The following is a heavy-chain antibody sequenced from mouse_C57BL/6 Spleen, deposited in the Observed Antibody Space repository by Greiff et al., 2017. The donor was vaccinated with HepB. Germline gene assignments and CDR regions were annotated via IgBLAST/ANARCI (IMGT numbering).Heavy chain of an antibody. D-gene: IGHD1-1*01. J-gene: IGHJ4*01. CDR1: GYAFSSSW. V-gene: IGHV1-82*01. CDR3: AREDYYYGSSHGGAMDY. Sequence: VQLQQSGPELVKPGASVKISCKASGYAFSSSWMNWVKQRPGKGLEWIGRIYPGDGDTNYNVKFKGKATLTADKSSSTAYMQLSSLTSEDSAVYFCAREDYYYGSSHGGAMDYWGQGTSVTVSS. CDR2: IYPGDGDT.